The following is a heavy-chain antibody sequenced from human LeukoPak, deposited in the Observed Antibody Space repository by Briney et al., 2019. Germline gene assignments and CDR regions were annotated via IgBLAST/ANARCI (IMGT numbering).Heavy chain of an antibody. J-gene: IGHJ4*02. CDR1: GFTFSSYW. CDR3: ARAVAEAGTDS. CDR2: INSDGYSI. D-gene: IGHD6-19*01. V-gene: IGHV3-74*01. Sequence: GGSLRLSCAATGFTFSSYWMHWVRQAPGKGPVWLARINSDGYSISYADFVKGRFTISRDNAKKTLYLQMNTLRAEDTAMYYCARAVAEAGTDSWGQGTLVTVSS.